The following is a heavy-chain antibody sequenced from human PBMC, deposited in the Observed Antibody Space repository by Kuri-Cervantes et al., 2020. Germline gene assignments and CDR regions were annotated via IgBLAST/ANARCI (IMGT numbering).Heavy chain of an antibody. D-gene: IGHD2-15*01. CDR1: GGSISSSNYF. Sequence: SETLSLTCTVSGGSISSSNYFWGWIRQPPGKGLEWIGSIYYSGTTYYKPSLRSRVTISVDTSKNQFSLNLSSVTAADTAVYYCARAFKPPVGLLRACAAFDIWGQGTMVTVSS. CDR3: ARAFKPPVGLLRACAAFDI. V-gene: IGHV4-39*07. CDR2: IYYSGTT. J-gene: IGHJ3*02.